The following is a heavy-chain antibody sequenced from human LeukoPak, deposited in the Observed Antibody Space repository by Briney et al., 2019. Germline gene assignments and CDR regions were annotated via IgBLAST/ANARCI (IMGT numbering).Heavy chain of an antibody. V-gene: IGHV3-48*03. Sequence: GGSLRLSCAVSGFPFSFFEINWVRQAPGKGLEWVSNIGSSGRTRYYADSVKGRFSISRDNAKNSLYLQMNSLRVEDTGVYYCALLAVASDFDYWGQGALATVSS. CDR3: ALLAVASDFDY. D-gene: IGHD6-19*01. CDR1: GFPFSFFE. J-gene: IGHJ4*02. CDR2: IGSSGRTR.